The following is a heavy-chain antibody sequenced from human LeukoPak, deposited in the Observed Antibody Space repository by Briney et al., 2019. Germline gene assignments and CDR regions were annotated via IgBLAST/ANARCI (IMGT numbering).Heavy chain of an antibody. Sequence: RGSLRLSCAASGITFSSFAMTWLRQAPGKGLEWVSVISGSGDTTYYADSVKGRFTISRDNPKNTLYLQINNLRVEGTAIYQCAREPGGHGSWGQGTLVTVSS. J-gene: IGHJ5*02. D-gene: IGHD5-24*01. CDR2: ISGSGDTT. CDR3: AREPGGHGS. CDR1: GITFSSFA. V-gene: IGHV3-23*01.